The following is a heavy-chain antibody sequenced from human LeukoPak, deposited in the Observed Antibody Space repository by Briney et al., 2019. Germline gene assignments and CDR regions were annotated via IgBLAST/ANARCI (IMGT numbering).Heavy chain of an antibody. CDR1: GFTFSNYA. J-gene: IGHJ4*02. CDR3: AKRSSTSSGYFDF. D-gene: IGHD3-22*01. V-gene: IGHV3-23*01. Sequence: GGPLRLSCAASGFTFSNYAMNWVRQAPGKGLEWVSTISGSGGSTYYADSVKGRFTISRDNSKNTLYLQMNSLRAEDTALYYCAKRSSTSSGYFDFWGRGTLVTVSS. CDR2: ISGSGGST.